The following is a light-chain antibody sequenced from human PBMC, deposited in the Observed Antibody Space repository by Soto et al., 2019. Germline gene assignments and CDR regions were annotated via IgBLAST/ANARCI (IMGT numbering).Light chain of an antibody. J-gene: IGLJ2*01. CDR1: SSDIGSYNY. Sequence: QSALTQPASVSGSPGQSITISCTGTSSDIGSYNYVSWYQQHPGKVPKLMIYDVSNRPSGVSNRFSGSKSGNTASLTISGLQAEDEADYYCSSYTRSSTLGFGGGTKLTVL. CDR2: DVS. V-gene: IGLV2-14*01. CDR3: SSYTRSSTLG.